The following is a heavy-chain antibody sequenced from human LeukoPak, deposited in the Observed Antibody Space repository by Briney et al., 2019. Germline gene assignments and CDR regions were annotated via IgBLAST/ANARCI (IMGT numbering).Heavy chain of an antibody. CDR3: ARDRFSRVDTAMVGNY. CDR1: GFTFSSYA. Sequence: PGGSLRLSCAASGFTFSSYAMHWVRQAPGKGLEWVAVISYDGSNKYYADSVKGRFTISRDNSKNTLYLQMNSLRAEDTAVYYCARDRFSRVDTAMVGNYWGQGTLVTVSS. CDR2: ISYDGSNK. V-gene: IGHV3-30-3*01. J-gene: IGHJ4*02. D-gene: IGHD5-18*01.